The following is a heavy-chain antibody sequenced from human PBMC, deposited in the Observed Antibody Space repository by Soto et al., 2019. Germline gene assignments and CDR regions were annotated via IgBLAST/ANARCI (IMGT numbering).Heavy chain of an antibody. CDR2: LSGSGGST. D-gene: IGHD6-6*01. V-gene: IGHV3-23*01. CDR3: AYSSSPFAY. Sequence: EVQLLESGGGLVQPGWSLRLSCAASGFTFSSYAMSWVRQAPGKGLEWVSALSGSGGSTYDAYSVKGRFTISRDNSKNTLYTKINSMSAEDTAIYYCAYSSSPFAYWGQATLVTVSS. J-gene: IGHJ4*02. CDR1: GFTFSSYA.